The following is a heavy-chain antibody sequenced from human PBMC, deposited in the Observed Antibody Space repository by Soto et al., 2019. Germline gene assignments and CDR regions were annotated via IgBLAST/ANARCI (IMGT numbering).Heavy chain of an antibody. D-gene: IGHD1-26*01. J-gene: IGHJ4*02. CDR3: ARLYRYIVGATTYIDF. Sequence: PXXTLYLPFTISGFSISSSSYYWGFIRQPPGKGLEWIGSIHYSGSTYYNSSLESRVTISVDTSKNQFSLKLSSVTAADTAVYNCARLYRYIVGATTYIDFWGQGTLVTVSS. CDR1: GFSISSSSYY. CDR2: IHYSGST. V-gene: IGHV4-39*01.